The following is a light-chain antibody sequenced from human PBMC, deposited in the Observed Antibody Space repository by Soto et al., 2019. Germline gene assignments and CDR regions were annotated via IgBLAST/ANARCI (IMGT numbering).Light chain of an antibody. V-gene: IGKV3-15*01. CDR1: QTVTGA. CDR3: QQYNDWPPYT. Sequence: EILMTQSPATLSVSPGERATLSCRASQTVTGALAWYQQKPGQAPRLLNYGASTRATGIPDRFSGSGSGTAFTLTISSRQSEDFAVYYCQQYNDWPPYTIGQGTNVEIK. J-gene: IGKJ2*01. CDR2: GAS.